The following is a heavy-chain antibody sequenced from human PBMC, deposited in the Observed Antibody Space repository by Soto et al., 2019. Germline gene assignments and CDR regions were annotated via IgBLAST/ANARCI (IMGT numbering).Heavy chain of an antibody. Sequence: PSETLCLTCTVSCGSISSSSYYWSWIRQPPGKGLEWIGYIYYSGSTNYNPSLKSRVTISVDTSKNQFSLKLSSVTAADTAVYYCASTTDSGYDWYYFDYWGQGTLVTVSS. CDR3: ASTTDSGYDWYYFDY. CDR2: IYYSGST. CDR1: CGSISSSSYY. D-gene: IGHD5-12*01. J-gene: IGHJ4*02. V-gene: IGHV4-61*01.